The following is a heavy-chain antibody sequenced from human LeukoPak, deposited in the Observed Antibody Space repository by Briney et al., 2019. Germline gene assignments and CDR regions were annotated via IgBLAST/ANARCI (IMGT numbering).Heavy chain of an antibody. CDR3: ARKRCSGGSCYDDAFDI. J-gene: IGHJ3*02. CDR1: GFIFSNYD. D-gene: IGHD2-15*01. V-gene: IGHV3-13*02. Sequence: GGSLRLSCAASGFIFSNYDMHWVRHGSGKGLEWVSGIGSAGDTYYPGSVKGRVTISRDNANNSLSLEMNSLGVEDTALYYCARKRCSGGSCYDDAFDIWGQGTMVTVSS. CDR2: IGSAGDT.